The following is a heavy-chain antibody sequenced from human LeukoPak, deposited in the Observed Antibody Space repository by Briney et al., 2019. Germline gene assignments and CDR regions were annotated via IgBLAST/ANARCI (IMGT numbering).Heavy chain of an antibody. CDR1: GYTFTSYG. D-gene: IGHD3-10*01. J-gene: IGHJ6*02. Sequence: ASVKVSCKASGYTFTSYGISWVRQAPGQGLEWMGWISAYNGNTNYAQKLQGRVTMTTDTSTSTAYMELRSLRSDDTAVYYCATGINLDYYYGMDVWGQGTTVTVSS. CDR3: ATGINLDYYYGMDV. CDR2: ISAYNGNT. V-gene: IGHV1-18*01.